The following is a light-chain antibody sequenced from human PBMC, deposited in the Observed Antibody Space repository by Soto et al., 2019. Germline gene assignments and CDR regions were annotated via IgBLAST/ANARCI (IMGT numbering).Light chain of an antibody. V-gene: IGKV1-5*01. Sequence: DIQMTQYHSTLSASIGDRDTITCRASQRINNWLAWYQQKPGKAPNPLIYDVSNLGSGVPSRFSGTGSGKEFTLSISCLQPDDFASYSRQHYHDYCVWTFGQGTKVEIK. CDR2: DVS. J-gene: IGKJ1*01. CDR1: QRINNW. CDR3: QHYHDYCVWT.